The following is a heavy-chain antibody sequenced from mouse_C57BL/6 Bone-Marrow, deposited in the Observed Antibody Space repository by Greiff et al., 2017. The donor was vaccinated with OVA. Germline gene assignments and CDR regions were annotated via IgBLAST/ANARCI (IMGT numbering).Heavy chain of an antibody. J-gene: IGHJ4*01. D-gene: IGHD2-4*01. V-gene: IGHV1-39*01. Sequence: EVKLQESGPELVKPGASVKISCKASGYSFTDYNMNWVKQSNGKSLEWIGVINPNYGTTSYNQKFKGKATLTVDQSSSTAYMQLNSLTSEDSAVYYCARWGYDYDEGGYYAMDYWGQGTSVTVSS. CDR3: ARWGYDYDEGGYYAMDY. CDR1: GYSFTDYN. CDR2: INPNYGTT.